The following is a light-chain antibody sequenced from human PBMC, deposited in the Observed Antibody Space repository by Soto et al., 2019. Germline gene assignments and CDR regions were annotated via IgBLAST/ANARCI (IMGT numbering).Light chain of an antibody. CDR1: QSISSY. CDR3: PQSYNTPIT. J-gene: IGKJ5*01. Sequence: DIQMTQSPSSLSASAGDSVTITCRARQSISSYLNWYQQKPGKAPKLLIYAASSLQSGVPSWFSGSGSGTAFTLTIGSLQPEDFATYYCPQSYNTPITFGQGTLLEIE. V-gene: IGKV1-39*01. CDR2: AAS.